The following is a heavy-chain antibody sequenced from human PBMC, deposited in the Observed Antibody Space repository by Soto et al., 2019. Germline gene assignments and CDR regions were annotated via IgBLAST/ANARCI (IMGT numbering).Heavy chain of an antibody. CDR1: GYTFTSYG. CDR3: ASWARYCSGGSCENLDY. D-gene: IGHD2-15*01. Sequence: QVQLVQSGTEVKKPGASVKVSCQASGYTFTSYGISWVRQAPGQGLEWMGWISAYNGNTEYAQKLQDRVTMTTDTSTSTAYRELRSLRYDDTAVYYCASWARYCSGGSCENLDYWGQGTLVTVSS. J-gene: IGHJ4*02. V-gene: IGHV1-18*01. CDR2: ISAYNGNT.